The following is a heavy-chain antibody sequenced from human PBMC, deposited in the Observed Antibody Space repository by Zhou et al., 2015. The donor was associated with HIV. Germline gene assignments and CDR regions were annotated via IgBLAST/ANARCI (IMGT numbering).Heavy chain of an antibody. V-gene: IGHV3-30*18. J-gene: IGHJ6*02. Sequence: QAQLVESGGGVVQPGRSLRLSCAASGFTFSDFGMHWVRQAPGKGPEWVAVISFDGGNSYYANSVKGRFTISRDNSKNTLYLQMNTLRAEDTAIYYCAKVFAVVGNPYYYYGMDVWAKGP. CDR1: GFTFSDFG. CDR2: ISFDGGNS. D-gene: IGHD6-13*01. CDR3: AKVFAVVGNPYYYYGMDV.